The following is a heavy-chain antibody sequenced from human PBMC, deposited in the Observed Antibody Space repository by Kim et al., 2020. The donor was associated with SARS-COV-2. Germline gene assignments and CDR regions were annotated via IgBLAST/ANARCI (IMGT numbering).Heavy chain of an antibody. CDR3: AREPPVKSGFDY. J-gene: IGHJ4*02. Sequence: YYADSVKGRFTISRDNAKNSLYLQMNSLGDEDTAVYYCAREPPVKSGFDYWGQGTLVTVSS. V-gene: IGHV3-48*02. D-gene: IGHD4-17*01.